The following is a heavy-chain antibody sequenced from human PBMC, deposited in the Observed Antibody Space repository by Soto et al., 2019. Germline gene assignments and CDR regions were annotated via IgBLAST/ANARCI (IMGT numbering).Heavy chain of an antibody. CDR1: GFTFGDYY. D-gene: IGHD1-26*01. CDR3: AILRVGGNWYFDR. J-gene: IGHJ2*01. Sequence: QMQLVESGGDLVKPGGSLRLSCDASGFTFGDYYMSWIRQVPGQGLEWLAFISSSGSYTKYSDSMRGRLTVSRDNGQNALYLQMNSLRVDDTGVYYCAILRVGGNWYFDRWGRGTMVPVSA. CDR2: ISSSGSYT. V-gene: IGHV3-11*06.